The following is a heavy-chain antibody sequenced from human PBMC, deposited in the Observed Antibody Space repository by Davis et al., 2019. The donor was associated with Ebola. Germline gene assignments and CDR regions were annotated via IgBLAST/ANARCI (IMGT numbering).Heavy chain of an antibody. CDR2: IIPIFGTA. V-gene: IGHV1-69*06. CDR1: GDTFSSYA. J-gene: IGHJ6*02. Sequence: AASVKVSCKASGDTFSSYAISWVRQAPGQGLEWMGGIIPIFGTANYAQKFQGRVTITADKSTSTAYMELSSLRSEDTAVYYCASQLELRLYYYYYYGMDVWGQGTTVTVSS. D-gene: IGHD1-7*01. CDR3: ASQLELRLYYYYYYGMDV.